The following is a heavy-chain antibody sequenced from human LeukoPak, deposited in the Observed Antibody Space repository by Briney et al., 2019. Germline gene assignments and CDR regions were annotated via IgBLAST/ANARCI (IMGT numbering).Heavy chain of an antibody. D-gene: IGHD2-15*01. CDR3: ARELPVAGWKHAFDI. CDR2: IYTSGST. V-gene: IGHV4-4*07. Sequence: SETLSLTCTVSGGSISSYYWSWIRQPAGKGLEWIGRIYTSGSTNYNPSLKSRVTMSVDTSKNQFSLKLSSVTAADTAVYYCARELPVAGWKHAFDIWGQGTMVTVSS. J-gene: IGHJ3*02. CDR1: GGSISSYY.